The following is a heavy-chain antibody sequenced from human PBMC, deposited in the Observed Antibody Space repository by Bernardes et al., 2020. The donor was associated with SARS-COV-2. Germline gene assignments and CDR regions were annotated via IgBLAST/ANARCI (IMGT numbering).Heavy chain of an antibody. CDR3: ARHRYYDSSGYYNYFDY. Sequence: SETLSLTCTVSGGSISSSSYYWGWIRQPPGKGLEWIGSIYYSGSTYYSPSLKSQVSMSVDTSKNQFSLKLRSVTAADTAVYYCARHRYYDSSGYYNYFDYWGQGTLVTVSS. J-gene: IGHJ4*02. D-gene: IGHD3-22*01. CDR1: GGSISSSSYY. CDR2: IYYSGST. V-gene: IGHV4-39*01.